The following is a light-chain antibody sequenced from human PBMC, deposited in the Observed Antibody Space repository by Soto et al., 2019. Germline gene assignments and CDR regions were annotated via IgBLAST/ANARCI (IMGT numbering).Light chain of an antibody. V-gene: IGKV3-15*01. CDR1: QSVRSN. J-gene: IGKJ2*01. Sequence: EIVMTQSPATLSVSPGERATLSCRASQSVRSNLAWYQQKPGQAPRLLIYGASTRATGIPARFSGSGSGTEFTLTISSLQSEDFAVYYCQQYNNWSRTFGQGTKLEIK. CDR2: GAS. CDR3: QQYNNWSRT.